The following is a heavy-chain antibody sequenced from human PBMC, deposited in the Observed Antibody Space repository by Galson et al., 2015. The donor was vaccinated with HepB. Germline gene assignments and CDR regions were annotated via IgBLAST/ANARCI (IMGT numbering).Heavy chain of an antibody. D-gene: IGHD2-15*01. J-gene: IGHJ4*02. CDR2: ISSSGIYI. V-gene: IGHV3-21*01. Sequence: SLRLSCAASGFTFSFYSMNWVRQAPGKGLEWVASISSSGIYIYYADSVKGRFTISRDNAENSLFLHMNSLRTDDTAVYFCARDQRDCSGGSCYSAPFDHWGQGTLVTVSS. CDR1: GFTFSFYS. CDR3: ARDQRDCSGGSCYSAPFDH.